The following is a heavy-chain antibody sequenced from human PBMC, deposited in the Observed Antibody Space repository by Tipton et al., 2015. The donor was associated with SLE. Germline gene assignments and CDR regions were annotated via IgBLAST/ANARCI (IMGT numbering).Heavy chain of an antibody. CDR2: IYYSGST. Sequence: TLSLTCTVSGGSISSHYWSWIRQPPGKGLEWIGYIYYSGSTNYNPSLKSRVTISVDTSKNQFSLKLSSVTAADTAVYYCTSGATTDAFDIWGQGTMVTVSS. J-gene: IGHJ3*02. CDR1: GGSISSHY. CDR3: TSGATTDAFDI. D-gene: IGHD1-26*01. V-gene: IGHV4-59*08.